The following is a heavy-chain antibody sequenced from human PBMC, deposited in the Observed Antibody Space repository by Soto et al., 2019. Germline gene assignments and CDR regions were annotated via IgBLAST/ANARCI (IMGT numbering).Heavy chain of an antibody. CDR3: ARPRIAVAGPFDY. J-gene: IGHJ4*02. Sequence: QLQLQESGPGLVKPSETLSLTCTVSGGSISSSSYYWGWIRQPPGKGLEWIGSIYYSGSTYYNPSLKRRVTISVDTSKNQFSLKLSSVTAADTAVYYCARPRIAVAGPFDYWGQGTLVTVSS. CDR2: IYYSGST. V-gene: IGHV4-39*01. CDR1: GGSISSSSYY. D-gene: IGHD6-19*01.